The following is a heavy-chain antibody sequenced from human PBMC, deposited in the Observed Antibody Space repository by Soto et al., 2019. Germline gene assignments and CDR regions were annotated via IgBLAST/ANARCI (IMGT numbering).Heavy chain of an antibody. CDR2: IFHSGNT. D-gene: IGHD2-15*01. CDR3: ARDSRSGGTCPHDVFDI. Sequence: SETLSLTCAVSGDSISSAYYWGWIRQPPGKGLEWIGSIFHSGNTYYNSSLKSRVTISVDMSKNHFSLKLSSVTAADTAVYYCARDSRSGGTCPHDVFDIWGQGTKVTV. V-gene: IGHV4-38-2*02. J-gene: IGHJ3*02. CDR1: GDSISSAYY.